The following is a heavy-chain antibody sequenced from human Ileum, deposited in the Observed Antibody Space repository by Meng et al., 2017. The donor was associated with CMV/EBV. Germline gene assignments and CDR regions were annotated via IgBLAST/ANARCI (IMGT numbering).Heavy chain of an antibody. CDR1: EFSVSRND. CDR2: IYGGESA. J-gene: IGHJ4*02. D-gene: IGHD1-26*01. V-gene: IGHV3-53*01. Sequence: RLSCTASEFSVSRNDIKWVRQAPGRGREWVTTIYGGESAYYADSEESRFTISRDNSKNTLCLQMNSLRAENTAVYCCAKKYSGSFGYWGQGALVTVSS. CDR3: AKKYSGSFGY.